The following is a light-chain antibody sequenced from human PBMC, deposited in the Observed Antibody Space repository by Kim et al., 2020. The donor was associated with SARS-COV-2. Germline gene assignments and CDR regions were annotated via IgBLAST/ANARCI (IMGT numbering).Light chain of an antibody. Sequence: SELPQDPAVSVALGQTVRITCQGDSLKTYYATWYQQKPGQAPVRVIFGKNNRPSGIPHRFSGSNSGNTASLTITGAQAEDEADYYCDSWDSSGNHNVVFGGGTQLTVL. V-gene: IGLV3-19*02. J-gene: IGLJ2*01. CDR3: DSWDSSGNHNVV. CDR1: SLKTYY. CDR2: GKN.